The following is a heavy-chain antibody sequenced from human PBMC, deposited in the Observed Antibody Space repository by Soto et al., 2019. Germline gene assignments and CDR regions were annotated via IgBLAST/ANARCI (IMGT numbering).Heavy chain of an antibody. V-gene: IGHV1-3*04. J-gene: IGHJ4*02. Sequence: ASVKVSCKASGYTFSNHAMHWVRQAPGQRLERMGWINTGNGNTEYSQKFQGRVTLTKDTSASTAYMELSSLRSEDTAVYYCARDGAAYYYDTSGFDYWGQGTLVTVS. CDR2: INTGNGNT. CDR3: ARDGAAYYYDTSGFDY. CDR1: GYTFSNHA. D-gene: IGHD3-22*01.